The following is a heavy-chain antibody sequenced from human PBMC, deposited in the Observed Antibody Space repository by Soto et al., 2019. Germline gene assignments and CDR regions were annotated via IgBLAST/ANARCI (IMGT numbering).Heavy chain of an antibody. D-gene: IGHD6-13*01. Sequence: QVQLVQSGAEVKKPGASVKVSWKASGYIFTNYYIHWVRQAPGQGLEWMAIINPLPTSGSTNYAQKFQGRVTVTRDTSTSTVYLELSSLRSDDTAVYYCARDLAAAAYWGQGTLVTVSS. CDR2: INPLPTSGST. CDR1: GYIFTNYY. CDR3: ARDLAAAAY. J-gene: IGHJ4*02. V-gene: IGHV1-46*01.